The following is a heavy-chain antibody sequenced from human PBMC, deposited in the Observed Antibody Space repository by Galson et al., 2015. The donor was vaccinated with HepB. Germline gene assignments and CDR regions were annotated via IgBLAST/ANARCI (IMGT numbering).Heavy chain of an antibody. CDR2: MNPNSGNT. CDR3: ARGGQYQLRFLANWFDP. Sequence: SVKVSCKASGYTFTSYDINWVRQATGQGPEWMGWMNPNSGNTGYAQKFQGRVTMTRNTSISTAYMELSSLRSEDTAVYYCARGGQYQLRFLANWFDPWGQGTLVTVSS. J-gene: IGHJ5*02. CDR1: GYTFTSYD. V-gene: IGHV1-8*01. D-gene: IGHD3-3*01.